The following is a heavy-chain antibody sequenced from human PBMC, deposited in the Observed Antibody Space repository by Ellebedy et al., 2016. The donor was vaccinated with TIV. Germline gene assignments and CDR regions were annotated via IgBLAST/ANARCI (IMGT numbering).Heavy chain of an antibody. D-gene: IGHD2-21*01. CDR1: GFTFSSYA. CDR3: AKARGSSVIDYNYYGMDV. Sequence: GGSLRLXCAASGFTFSSYAMTWVRQAPGKGLEWVSGIGDTAHNTYYTDSVKGRFTISRDNSKNTLSLQMNSLRAEDTAVYYCAKARGSSVIDYNYYGMDVWGQGTTVTVSS. CDR2: IGDTAHNT. J-gene: IGHJ6*02. V-gene: IGHV3-23*01.